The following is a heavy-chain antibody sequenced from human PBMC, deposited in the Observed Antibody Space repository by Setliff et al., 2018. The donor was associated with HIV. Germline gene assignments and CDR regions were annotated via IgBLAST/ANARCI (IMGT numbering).Heavy chain of an antibody. J-gene: IGHJ4*02. D-gene: IGHD1-1*01. Sequence: ASVKVSCKASGDTFTTYALHWVRQAPGQRLEWMGWINAGNGDTKSSQKFQGRVTITRDTSASTAYMELSSLRSEDTGVYYCAREFPGGTKGFDYWGQGTLVTVSS. CDR1: GDTFTTYA. V-gene: IGHV1-3*01. CDR2: INAGNGDT. CDR3: AREFPGGTKGFDY.